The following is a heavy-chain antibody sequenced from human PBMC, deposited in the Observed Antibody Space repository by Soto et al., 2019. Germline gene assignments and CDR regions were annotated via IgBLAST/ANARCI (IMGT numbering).Heavy chain of an antibody. J-gene: IGHJ6*03. Sequence: EVQLVESGGGLVKPGGSLRLACAASGFAFNSAWMTWVRQAPGKGLECIGRIKSNTDGGTTDYIAPVKGRFTISRDDSENTLYLQMNSLKTDDTAVYYCTTGGGDYEGGHYYYMDVSGKGTTVTVSS. D-gene: IGHD4-17*01. CDR1: GFAFNSAW. CDR3: TTGGGDYEGGHYYYMDV. V-gene: IGHV3-15*01. CDR2: IKSNTDGGTT.